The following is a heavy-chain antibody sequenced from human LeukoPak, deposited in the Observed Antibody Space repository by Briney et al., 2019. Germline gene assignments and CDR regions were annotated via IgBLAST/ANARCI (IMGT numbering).Heavy chain of an antibody. CDR2: INPSGGST. J-gene: IGHJ4*02. CDR3: ARGWEGTYQYSGYGAGGY. D-gene: IGHD5-12*01. V-gene: IGHV1-46*01. CDR1: GYTFTRYY. Sequence: ASVKVSCKASGYTFTRYYMHWVRQAPGQGLEWMGIINPSGGSTSYAQKFQGRVTMTRDTSTSTVYMELSSLRSEDTAVYYCARGWEGTYQYSGYGAGGYWGQGTLVTVSS.